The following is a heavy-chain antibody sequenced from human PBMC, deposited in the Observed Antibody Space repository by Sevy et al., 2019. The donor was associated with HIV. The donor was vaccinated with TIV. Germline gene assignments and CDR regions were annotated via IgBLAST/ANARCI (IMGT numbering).Heavy chain of an antibody. Sequence: GGSLRLSCAASGFTFRSYSMNWVRQAPGKGLEWISYISSSSFTIYYADSVTGRFTISRDNAKNSLYLQLNSLRAEDTAVYYCARDKTILEGRYGMDVWGQGTTVTVSS. D-gene: IGHD3-3*01. J-gene: IGHJ6*02. CDR3: ARDKTILEGRYGMDV. CDR1: GFTFRSYS. CDR2: ISSSSFTI. V-gene: IGHV3-48*01.